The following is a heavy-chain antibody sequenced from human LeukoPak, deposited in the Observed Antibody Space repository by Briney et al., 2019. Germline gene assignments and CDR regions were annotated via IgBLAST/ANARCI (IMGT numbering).Heavy chain of an antibody. CDR1: GFTFSSYE. V-gene: IGHV3-48*03. CDR2: ISSSGSTI. CDR3: ARHARNHYDSSGSFDY. J-gene: IGHJ4*02. D-gene: IGHD3-22*01. Sequence: GGSLRLSCAASGFTFSSYEMNWVRQAPGKGLEWVSYISSSGSTIYYADSVKGRFTISRDNAKNTLYLQMNSLRAEDTAVYYCARHARNHYDSSGSFDYWGQGTLVTVSS.